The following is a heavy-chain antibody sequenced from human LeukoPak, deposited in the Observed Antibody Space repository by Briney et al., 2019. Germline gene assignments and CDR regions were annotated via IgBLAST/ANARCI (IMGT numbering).Heavy chain of an antibody. Sequence: SETLSLTCTVSGGSIGSYCWSWIRQPPGKGLEWIGYIYTSGSTNYNPSLKSRVTISVDTSKNQFSLKLSSVTAADTAVYYCARFSGFWSPDAFDIWGQGTMVTVSS. V-gene: IGHV4-4*09. CDR2: IYTSGST. D-gene: IGHD3-3*01. CDR3: ARFSGFWSPDAFDI. CDR1: GGSIGSYC. J-gene: IGHJ3*02.